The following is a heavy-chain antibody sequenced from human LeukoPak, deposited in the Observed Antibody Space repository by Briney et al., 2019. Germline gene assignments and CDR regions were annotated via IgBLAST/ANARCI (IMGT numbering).Heavy chain of an antibody. CDR3: ARKEY. CDR1: GFTFSSYE. CDR2: ISSSGSAI. Sequence: GGSLRLSCAASGFTFSSYEINWVRRAPGRGLEWVSCISSSGSAIYYADSVKGRFTVSRDNAKNSLYLQMNSLRAEDTALYYCARKEYWGQGTLVTVSS. J-gene: IGHJ4*02. V-gene: IGHV3-48*03.